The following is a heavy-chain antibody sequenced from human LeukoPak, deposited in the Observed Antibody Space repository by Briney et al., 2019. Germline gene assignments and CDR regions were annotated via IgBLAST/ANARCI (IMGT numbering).Heavy chain of an antibody. D-gene: IGHD3-22*01. CDR1: GFTFDDYA. V-gene: IGHV3-9*01. CDR3: AKDIGPNYYDSSGALYCGTDV. J-gene: IGHJ6*02. Sequence: GRSLRLSCAASGFTFDDYAMHWVRQDPGKGLEWVSGISWNSGSIGYADSVKGRFTISRDNAKNSLYLQMNSLRAEDTALYYCAKDIGPNYYDSSGALYCGTDVWGQGTTVTVSS. CDR2: ISWNSGSI.